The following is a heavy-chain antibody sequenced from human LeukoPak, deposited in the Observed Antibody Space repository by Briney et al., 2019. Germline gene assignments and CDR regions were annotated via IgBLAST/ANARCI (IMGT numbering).Heavy chain of an antibody. Sequence: SETLSLTCTVSGGSISSSSYYWGWIRQPPGKGLEWIGSIYYSGSTYYNPSLKSRVTISVDTSKNQFSLKLSSVTAADTAVYYCASYSCSWEFTDYWGQGTLVTVSS. V-gene: IGHV4-39*01. J-gene: IGHJ4*02. CDR1: GGSISSSSYY. D-gene: IGHD6-13*01. CDR3: ASYSCSWEFTDY. CDR2: IYYSGST.